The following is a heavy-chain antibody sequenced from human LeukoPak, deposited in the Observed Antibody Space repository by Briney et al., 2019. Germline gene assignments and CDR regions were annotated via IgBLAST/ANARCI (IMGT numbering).Heavy chain of an antibody. D-gene: IGHD1-26*01. J-gene: IGHJ4*02. CDR3: AKDVGKWESLHFFDY. Sequence: GESLRLSRLTSGFTLSTNAMSWVRQAPGKGLEWISGISGSGASTYYADSVKGRFTISRDDSRNTLYLQMNSLRGDDTAVYYCAKDVGKWESLHFFDYWGQGTLVTVSS. CDR2: ISGSGAST. V-gene: IGHV3-23*01. CDR1: GFTLSTNA.